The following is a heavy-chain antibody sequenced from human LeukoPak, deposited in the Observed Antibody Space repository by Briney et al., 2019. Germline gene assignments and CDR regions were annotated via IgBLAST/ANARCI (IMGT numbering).Heavy chain of an antibody. D-gene: IGHD3-3*01. CDR3: ARGRITIFGVVIIRYYLDY. J-gene: IGHJ4*02. CDR1: GYTFTSYD. V-gene: IGHV1-8*01. Sequence: ASVKVSCKASGYTFTSYDINWVRQATGQGLEWMGWMNPNSGNTGYAQKFQGRVTMTRNTSISTAYMELSSLRSEDTAVYYCARGRITIFGVVIIRYYLDYWGQGTLVTVSS. CDR2: MNPNSGNT.